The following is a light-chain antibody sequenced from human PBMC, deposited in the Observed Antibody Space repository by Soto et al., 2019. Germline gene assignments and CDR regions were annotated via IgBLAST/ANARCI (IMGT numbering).Light chain of an antibody. Sequence: DIVVSQTPDTMSVSPGEGAPLSCRASQSVSSKLAWYQQKPGQAPRLLIYGASTRATGIPARFSGSGSGTEFTLIISSLQSEDSAVYYCQDYNIWLWTFGQG. CDR2: GAS. CDR3: QDYNIWLWT. V-gene: IGKV3-15*01. CDR1: QSVSSK. J-gene: IGKJ1*01.